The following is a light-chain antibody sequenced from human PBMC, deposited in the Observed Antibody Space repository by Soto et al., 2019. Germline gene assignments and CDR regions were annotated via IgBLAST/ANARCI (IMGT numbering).Light chain of an antibody. Sequence: RDPIACRASQSIRIYLNWYQQKPGKAPELLIFAASSLQSGVPSRFSGSGSGTEFTLTISRLQHDDFAAYYCQQSGYSAAWRFGQGTKVDIK. CDR3: QQSGYSAAWR. V-gene: IGKV1-39*01. CDR1: QSIRIY. CDR2: AAS. J-gene: IGKJ1*01.